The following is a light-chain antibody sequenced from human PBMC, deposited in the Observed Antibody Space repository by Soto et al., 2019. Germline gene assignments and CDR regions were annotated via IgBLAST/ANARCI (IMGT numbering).Light chain of an antibody. Sequence: DIQMTQSPSTLSASVGDRVTITCRASQSIGRWLAWYQQKPGKAPNLLIYDASTLESGVPSRFSVSGSGTEFTLTISSLQPDDFGRYYCQQYNSYSWAFGQGTLLESK. V-gene: IGKV1-5*01. J-gene: IGKJ2*01. CDR3: QQYNSYSWA. CDR2: DAS. CDR1: QSIGRW.